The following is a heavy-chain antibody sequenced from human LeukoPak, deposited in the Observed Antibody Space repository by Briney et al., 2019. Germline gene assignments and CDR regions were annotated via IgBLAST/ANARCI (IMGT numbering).Heavy chain of an antibody. CDR3: ARDPGLDI. CDR1: GFTFSSYE. V-gene: IGHV3-48*03. CDR2: IRSSGTAI. Sequence: GGSLRLSCAASGFTFSSYEMNWVRQAPGTGLEWVSYIRSSGTAIYYADSVKGRFTISRDNAKNSLYLQMNSLRDDDTAVYYCARDPGLDIWGQGTLVTVSS. J-gene: IGHJ4*02.